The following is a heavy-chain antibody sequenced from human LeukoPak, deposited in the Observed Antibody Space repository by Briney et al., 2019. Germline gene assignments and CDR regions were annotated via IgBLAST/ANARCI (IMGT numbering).Heavy chain of an antibody. CDR1: GGSISSYY. CDR3: ARDWRATTIDY. V-gene: IGHV4-59*12. D-gene: IGHD1-26*01. J-gene: IGHJ4*02. CDR2: IYYSGST. Sequence: SETLSLTCTVSGGSISSYYWSWIRQPPGKGPEWIGSIYYSGSTYYNPSLKSRVTISVDTSKNQFSLKLSSVTAADTAVYYCARDWRATTIDYWGQGTLVTVSS.